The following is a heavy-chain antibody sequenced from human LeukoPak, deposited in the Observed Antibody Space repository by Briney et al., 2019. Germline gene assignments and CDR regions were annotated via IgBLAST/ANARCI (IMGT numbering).Heavy chain of an antibody. CDR1: GGSVSSGSYY. J-gene: IGHJ6*03. CDR2: IYTSGST. D-gene: IGHD6-13*01. CDR3: ARETTATGIFYMDV. V-gene: IGHV4-61*10. Sequence: PSETLSLTCSVSGGSVSSGSYYWSWIRQPAGKGLEWIGRIYTSGSTNYNPSLKSRVTISVDTSKNQFSLRLSSVSAADTAIYYCARETTATGIFYMDVWGKGTTVT.